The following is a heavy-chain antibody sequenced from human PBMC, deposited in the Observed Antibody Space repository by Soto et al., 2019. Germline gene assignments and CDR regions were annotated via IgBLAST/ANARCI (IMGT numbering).Heavy chain of an antibody. CDR1: GGIFSTYA. CDR2: IIPLFGTP. D-gene: IGHD3-10*01. J-gene: IGHJ4*02. CDR3: ARDRDDYGSGNYYNRIDF. Sequence: QVQLVQSGAEVKKPGSSVKVSCKASGGIFSTYAISWLRQAPGQGLEWMGGIIPLFGTPNYAQRFQGRVNITADESTSTAYMELSRLRSEDMAVYYCARDRDDYGSGNYYNRIDFWGQGTLVTVSS. V-gene: IGHV1-69*01.